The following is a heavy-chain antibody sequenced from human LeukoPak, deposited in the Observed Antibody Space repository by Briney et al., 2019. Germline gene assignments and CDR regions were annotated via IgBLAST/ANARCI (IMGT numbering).Heavy chain of an antibody. D-gene: IGHD5-12*01. J-gene: IGHJ4*02. V-gene: IGHV3-23*01. CDR2: VSGSGGST. CDR1: GFIFGSYS. CDR3: AKDLDIVATITGN. Sequence: PGGSLRLSCAASGFIFGSYSMNWVRQAPGKGLEWVSGVSGSGGSTYYADSVKGRFTISRDNSKNTLYLQMNSLRAEDTAVYYCAKDLDIVATITGNWGQGTLVTVSS.